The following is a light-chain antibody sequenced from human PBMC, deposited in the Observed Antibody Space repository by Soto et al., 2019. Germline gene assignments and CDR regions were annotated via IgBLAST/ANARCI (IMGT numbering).Light chain of an antibody. CDR1: QSVLYSFNNKNY. J-gene: IGKJ1*01. Sequence: DIVMTQSPDSLAVSLGERATINCRSSQSVLYSFNNKNYLGWYQQKPGQAPKLLIYWASTRESGVPDRFSGSGSRTDFTLTIISLQAEDVAVYYCQHYYSDPPWTFGQGTKVQIK. CDR3: QHYYSDPPWT. CDR2: WAS. V-gene: IGKV4-1*01.